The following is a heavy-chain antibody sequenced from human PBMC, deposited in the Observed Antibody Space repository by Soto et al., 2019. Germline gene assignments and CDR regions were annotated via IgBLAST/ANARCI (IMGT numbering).Heavy chain of an antibody. D-gene: IGHD3-10*01. Sequence: PSQTLSLTCAISGDSVSSNSAAWNWIRQSPSRGLEWLGRTYYRSKWYNDYAVSVKSRITINPDTSKNQFSLQLNSVTPEDTAVYYCAREITMVRGVIRDWFDPWGQGTLVTVSS. CDR2: TYYRSKWYN. CDR1: GDSVSSNSAA. CDR3: AREITMVRGVIRDWFDP. V-gene: IGHV6-1*01. J-gene: IGHJ5*02.